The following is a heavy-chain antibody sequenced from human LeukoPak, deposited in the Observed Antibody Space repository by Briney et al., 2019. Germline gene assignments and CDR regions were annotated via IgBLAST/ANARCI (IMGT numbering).Heavy chain of an antibody. D-gene: IGHD3-10*01. V-gene: IGHV4-4*07. CDR3: ATDGDYYDSGTYSGH. J-gene: IGHJ4*02. CDR2: IYTSGST. Sequence: SETLSLTCTVSGGSISSYFWSWIRQPAGKGLEWIGRIYTSGSTDYNPSLKSRVTMSVDTSKNQFSLKLTSETAADTAVYYCATDGDYYDSGTYSGHWGQGTLVTVSS. CDR1: GGSISSYF.